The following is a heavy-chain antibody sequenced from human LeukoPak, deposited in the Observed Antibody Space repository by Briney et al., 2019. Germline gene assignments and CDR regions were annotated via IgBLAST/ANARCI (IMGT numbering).Heavy chain of an antibody. CDR1: GFTFSRYS. Sequence: GGSLRLSCAASGFTFSRYSMVWVRQAPGKGLEWVSSISSSNSYIYYADSMKGRFTISRDLPKNSLYLQMNSLRGEDTAVYYCARAAWLHLDAFDIWGQGTMVTVSS. V-gene: IGHV3-21*01. CDR2: ISSSNSYI. D-gene: IGHD6-19*01. J-gene: IGHJ3*02. CDR3: ARAAWLHLDAFDI.